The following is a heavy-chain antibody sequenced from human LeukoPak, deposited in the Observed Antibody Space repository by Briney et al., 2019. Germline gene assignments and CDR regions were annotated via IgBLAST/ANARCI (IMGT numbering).Heavy chain of an antibody. CDR2: ISGSGGRT. V-gene: IGHV3-23*01. Sequence: GGSLRLSCAASGFTFSSYAMSWVRQAPGKGLEWVSGISGSGGRTYYADSVKGRLTISRDNSKNTLYLQMNSLRAEDTAVYYCAKDKASMFTRFDYWGQGTLVTVSS. CDR3: AKDKASMFTRFDY. CDR1: GFTFSSYA. D-gene: IGHD5-18*01. J-gene: IGHJ4*02.